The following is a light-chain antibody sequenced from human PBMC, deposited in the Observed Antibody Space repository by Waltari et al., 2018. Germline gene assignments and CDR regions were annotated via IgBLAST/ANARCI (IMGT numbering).Light chain of an antibody. CDR1: SGHSSNV. J-gene: IGLJ3*02. CDR3: QTGGHGTWV. V-gene: IGLV4-69*01. Sequence: QPVVTQSPSASAPLGASVKLTCTLSSGHSSNVIAWLQQRPEKGPRYLLKVNRDGSHSKGDEIPDRFSGSSSGAERYLTISSLQSDDEADYYCQTGGHGTWVFGGGTKLTVL. CDR2: VNRDGSH.